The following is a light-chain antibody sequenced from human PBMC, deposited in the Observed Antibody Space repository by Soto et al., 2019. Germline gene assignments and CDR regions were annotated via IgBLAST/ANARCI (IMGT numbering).Light chain of an antibody. V-gene: IGKV3-20*01. CDR2: GAS. CDR3: QQYGSSGT. CDR1: QSVSSN. J-gene: IGKJ1*01. Sequence: TPAPSTMSLAKGESAPLSCTASQSVSSNLAWYQQKAGQAPRLLIYGASSRATGIADRFSGSGSGTDFTITISRLAPEDFAVYYCQQYGSSGTFGQGTKV.